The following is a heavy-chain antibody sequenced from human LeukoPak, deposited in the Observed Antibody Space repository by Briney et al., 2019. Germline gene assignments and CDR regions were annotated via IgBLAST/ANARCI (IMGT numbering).Heavy chain of an antibody. Sequence: GGSLRPSCAASGFTFSSYAMSWVRQAPGKGLEWVSAISGSGGSTYYADSVKGRFTISRDNSKNTLYLQMNSLRAEDTAVYYCARDRQYSSSYYYYGMDVWGQGTTVTVSS. CDR2: ISGSGGST. CDR3: ARDRQYSSSYYYYGMDV. V-gene: IGHV3-23*01. D-gene: IGHD6-13*01. J-gene: IGHJ6*02. CDR1: GFTFSSYA.